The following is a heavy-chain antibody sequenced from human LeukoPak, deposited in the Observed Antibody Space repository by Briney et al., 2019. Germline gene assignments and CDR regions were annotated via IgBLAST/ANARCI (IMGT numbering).Heavy chain of an antibody. D-gene: IGHD2-15*01. CDR3: ARAPKYCSGGSCYAVYYFDY. V-gene: IGHV1-69*05. Sequence: VASVTVSCKASGGTFSSYAISWVRQAPGQGLEWMGGIIPIFGTANYAQKFQSRVTITTDESTSTAYMELSSLRSEDTAVYYCARAPKYCSGGSCYAVYYFDYWGQGTLVTVSS. CDR1: GGTFSSYA. J-gene: IGHJ4*02. CDR2: IIPIFGTA.